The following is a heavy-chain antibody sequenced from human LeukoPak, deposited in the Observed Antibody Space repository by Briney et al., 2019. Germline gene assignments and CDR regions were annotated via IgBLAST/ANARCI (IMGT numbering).Heavy chain of an antibody. Sequence: ASVKVSCKTSGYTFTSYAINWVRQAPGQGLEWMGWITTNTGNPTYAQGFTGRFVFSLDTSVSTAYLQISSLKAEDTAVYYCARDRFPRIQLWGYNWFDPWGQGTLVTVSS. V-gene: IGHV7-4-1*02. CDR1: GYTFTSYA. CDR2: ITTNTGNP. J-gene: IGHJ5*02. D-gene: IGHD5-18*01. CDR3: ARDRFPRIQLWGYNWFDP.